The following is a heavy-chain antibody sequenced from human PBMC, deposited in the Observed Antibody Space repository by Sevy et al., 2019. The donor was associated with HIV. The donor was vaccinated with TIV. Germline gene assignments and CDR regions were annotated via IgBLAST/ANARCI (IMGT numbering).Heavy chain of an antibody. CDR1: GFTFSSYG. J-gene: IGHJ4*02. D-gene: IGHD2-2*01. V-gene: IGHV3-33*01. CDR3: ARDGGCSSTSCLLYFDY. CDR2: IWYDGSNK. Sequence: GGSLRLSCAASGFTFSSYGMHWVRQAPGKGLEWVAVIWYDGSNKYYADSVKGRFTISRDNAKNSLYLQMNSLRAEDTAVYYCARDGGCSSTSCLLYFDYWGQGSLVTVSS.